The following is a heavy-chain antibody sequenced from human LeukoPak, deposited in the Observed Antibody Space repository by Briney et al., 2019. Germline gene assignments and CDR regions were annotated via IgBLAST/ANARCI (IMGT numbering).Heavy chain of an antibody. CDR3: ARPPSRGYSSSFEY. CDR1: GSSFPTYW. CDR2: IYPDESNI. Sequence: GESLQISCQGSGSSFPTYWIAGVRQLPGKGLGWMGIIYPDESNIRYSPSFQGQVTISADKSISTAYLQWSSLKASDTAMYYCARPPSRGYSSSFEYWGQGTLVTVSS. V-gene: IGHV5-51*01. D-gene: IGHD2-2*03. J-gene: IGHJ4*02.